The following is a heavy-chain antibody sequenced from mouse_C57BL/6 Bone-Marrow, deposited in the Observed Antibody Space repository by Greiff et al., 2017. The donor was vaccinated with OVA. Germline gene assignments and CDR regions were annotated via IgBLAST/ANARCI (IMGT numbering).Heavy chain of an antibody. CDR3: ARRRIYYDYDEGWAMDY. Sequence: EVQGVESGGDLVKPGGSLKLSCAASGFTFSSYGMSWVRQTPDKRLEWVATISSGGSYTYYPDSVKGRFTISRDNAKNTLYLQMSSLKSEDTAMYYCARRRIYYDYDEGWAMDYWGQGTSVTVSS. CDR1: GFTFSSYG. V-gene: IGHV5-6*01. J-gene: IGHJ4*01. CDR2: ISSGGSYT. D-gene: IGHD2-4*01.